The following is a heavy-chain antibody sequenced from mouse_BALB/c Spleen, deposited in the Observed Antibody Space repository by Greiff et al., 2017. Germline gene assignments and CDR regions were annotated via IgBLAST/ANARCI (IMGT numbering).Heavy chain of an antibody. D-gene: IGHD1-1*01. V-gene: IGHV1-54*01. CDR3: ARCDTVYAMDY. J-gene: IGHJ4*01. CDR2: INPGSGGT. Sequence: QVQLKQSGAELVRPGTSVKVSCKASGYAFTNYLIEWVKQRPGQGLEWIGVINPGSGGTNYNEKFKGKATLTADKSSSTAYMQLSSLTSDDSAVYFCARCDTVYAMDYWGQGTSVTVSS. CDR1: GYAFTNYL.